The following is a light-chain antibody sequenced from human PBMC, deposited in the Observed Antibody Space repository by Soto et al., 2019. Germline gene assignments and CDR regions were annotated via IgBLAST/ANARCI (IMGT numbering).Light chain of an antibody. CDR3: QQHGTSPIT. CDR1: QSVTSNY. Sequence: EIVLTQSPGTLSLSPGERASLSCRASQSVTSNYLAWYQQKPGQAPRLLVYGASSRATGIPDRFSGSGSGTDFTLTISRLEPEDFAVYYCQQHGTSPITFGQGTRLAIK. J-gene: IGKJ5*01. CDR2: GAS. V-gene: IGKV3-20*01.